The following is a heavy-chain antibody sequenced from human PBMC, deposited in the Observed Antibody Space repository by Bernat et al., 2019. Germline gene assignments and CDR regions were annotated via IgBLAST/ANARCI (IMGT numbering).Heavy chain of an antibody. CDR2: KWYDATNK. V-gene: IGHV3-33*01. J-gene: IGHJ3*02. CDR3: ARDKGYCSGVGCYSFGALDI. D-gene: IGHD2-15*01. Sequence: QVQLVESGGGVVQPGRSLRLSCAASGFTFSSYGMHWVRQAPGEGLEWVAVKWYDATNKYYAESVKGRFTISRDNSKSTLYLQVNSLRAEDTAVYYCARDKGYCSGVGCYSFGALDIWGQGTMVTVSS. CDR1: GFTFSSYG.